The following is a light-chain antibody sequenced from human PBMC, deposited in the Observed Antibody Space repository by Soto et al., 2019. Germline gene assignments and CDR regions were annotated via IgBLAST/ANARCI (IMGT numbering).Light chain of an antibody. CDR1: QSISSW. CDR2: DAS. V-gene: IGKV1-5*01. Sequence: DIQMTQSPSTLSASVGDRVTITCRASQSISSWLAWYQQKPGKAPKLLIYDASSWESGVPSRFSGSGSGTEFTLTISRLQAYDFATYYYQQYKSYSWTFGQGTKVEIK. J-gene: IGKJ1*01. CDR3: QQYKSYSWT.